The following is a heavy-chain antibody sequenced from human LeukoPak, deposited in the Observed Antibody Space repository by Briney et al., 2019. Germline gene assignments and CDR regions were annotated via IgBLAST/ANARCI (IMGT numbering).Heavy chain of an antibody. D-gene: IGHD3-10*01. CDR2: ISYDGSNK. CDR1: GFTFSSYG. J-gene: IGHJ4*02. CDR3: AKDFLTRYGSGSFFDY. V-gene: IGHV3-30*18. Sequence: GRSLRLSCAASGFTFSSYGMHWVRQAPGKGLEWVAVISYDGSNKYYADSVKGRFTISRDNSKNMVFLQMNSLRADDTAVYYCAKDFLTRYGSGSFFDYWGQGTLVTVSS.